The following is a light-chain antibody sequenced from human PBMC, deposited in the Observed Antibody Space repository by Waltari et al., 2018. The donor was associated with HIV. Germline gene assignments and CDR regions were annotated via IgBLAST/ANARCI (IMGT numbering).Light chain of an antibody. CDR3: CSYADNSYV. Sequence: QSALTQPASVSGSPGQSITISCTGTSSDVGSYNLVSWYQQHPGKAPKLMIYEGSKRPSGVSNRFSGSKSGNTASLTISGLQAEDEADYYCCSYADNSYVFGTGTKVTVL. J-gene: IGLJ1*01. CDR2: EGS. V-gene: IGLV2-23*01. CDR1: SSDVGSYNL.